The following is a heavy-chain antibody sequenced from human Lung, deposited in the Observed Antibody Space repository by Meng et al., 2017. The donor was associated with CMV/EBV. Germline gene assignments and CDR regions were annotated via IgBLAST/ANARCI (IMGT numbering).Heavy chain of an antibody. CDR2: IYPGDSDT. Sequence: XVSCKASGYRFTNYWIGWVRQMPGKGLEWMGIIYPGDSDTRYSPSFQGQVTISADKSITTAYRQWSSLKASDTAMYYCAKLNGQMAAHYWGQGTLVTVSS. CDR1: GYRFTNYW. D-gene: IGHD5-24*01. J-gene: IGHJ4*02. CDR3: AKLNGQMAAHY. V-gene: IGHV5-51*01.